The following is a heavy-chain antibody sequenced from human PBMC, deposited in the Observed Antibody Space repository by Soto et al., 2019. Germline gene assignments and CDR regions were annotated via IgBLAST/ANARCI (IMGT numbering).Heavy chain of an antibody. CDR2: INHSGST. CDR3: ARVRGMVRGVEYYYYYYGMDV. V-gene: IGHV4-34*01. CDR1: GVSFSGYY. J-gene: IGHJ6*02. D-gene: IGHD3-10*01. Sequence: PSGTLALTCAFYGVSFSGYYWIWIRHPPGKGLDVIGEINHSGSTNYNPSPKMRVTISVDTSKNQFSLKLSSVTAADTAVYYCARVRGMVRGVEYYYYYYGMDVWGQGTTVTVSS.